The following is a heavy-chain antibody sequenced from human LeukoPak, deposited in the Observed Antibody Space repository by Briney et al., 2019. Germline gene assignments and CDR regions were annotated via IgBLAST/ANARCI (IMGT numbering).Heavy chain of an antibody. CDR3: TRENRPFCPFAY. J-gene: IGHJ4*02. V-gene: IGHV4-4*02. CDR2: ISHSGTT. D-gene: IGHD2/OR15-2a*01. Sequence: SETLSLTCGVSGGSIDITNWNWVRQAPGKGLEWIGEISHSGTTNYNPSLRSRVTMFLDRANNQFSLSLTSVTAADSAVYYCTRENRPFCPFAYWGQGVLVTVSS. CDR1: GGSIDITNW.